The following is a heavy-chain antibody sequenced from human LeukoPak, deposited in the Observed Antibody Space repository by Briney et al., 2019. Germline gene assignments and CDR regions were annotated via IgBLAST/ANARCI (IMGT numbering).Heavy chain of an antibody. D-gene: IGHD6-6*01. J-gene: IGHJ5*02. CDR3: ARVRQLAGGRWFDP. CDR2: IYYSGST. Sequence: PSETLSLTCADYGGSFSGYYWSWIRQHPGKGLEWIGYIYYSGSTYYNPSLKSRVTISVDTSKNQFSLKLSSVTAADTAVYYCARVRQLAGGRWFDPWGQGTLVTVSS. V-gene: IGHV4-31*11. CDR1: GGSFSGYY.